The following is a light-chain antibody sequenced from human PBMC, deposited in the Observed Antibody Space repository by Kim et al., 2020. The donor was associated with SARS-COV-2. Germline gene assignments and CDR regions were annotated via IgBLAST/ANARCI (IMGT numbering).Light chain of an antibody. Sequence: ALGQKVRITCQAESLRGYYASWYQQKTGQAPVLVISGKNNRPSGSPDRFSGSSSGNTASLTITGAQAEEEADYYCNSRDSSGNHYVFGTGTKVTVL. J-gene: IGLJ1*01. CDR1: SLRGYY. CDR2: GKN. V-gene: IGLV3-19*01. CDR3: NSRDSSGNHYV.